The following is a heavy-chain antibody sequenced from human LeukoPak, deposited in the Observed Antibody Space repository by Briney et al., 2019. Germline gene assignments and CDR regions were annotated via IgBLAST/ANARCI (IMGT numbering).Heavy chain of an antibody. J-gene: IGHJ4*02. CDR2: INPNSGGT. CDR1: GYTFTGYY. D-gene: IGHD6-13*01. Sequence: ASVKVSCKASGYTFTGYYMHWVRQAPGQGLEWMGWINPNSGGTNYAQKFQGRVTMSRDTSISTAYMELSRLRSDDTAVYYCARDVSSIAAAGVDYWGQGTLDTVSS. V-gene: IGHV1-2*02. CDR3: ARDVSSIAAAGVDY.